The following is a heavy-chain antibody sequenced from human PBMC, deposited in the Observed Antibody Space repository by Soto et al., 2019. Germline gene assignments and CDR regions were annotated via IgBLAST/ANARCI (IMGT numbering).Heavy chain of an antibody. CDR3: ARAGKSTKNYYYYYMDV. V-gene: IGHV3-74*01. D-gene: IGHD2-8*01. CDR2: INSDGSST. Sequence: GGSLRLSCAASGFTFSSYWTHWVRQAPGKGLVWVSRINSDGSSTSYADSVKGRFTISRDNAKNTPYLQMNSLRAEDTAVYYCARAGKSTKNYYYYYMDVWGKGTTVTVSS. CDR1: GFTFSSYW. J-gene: IGHJ6*03.